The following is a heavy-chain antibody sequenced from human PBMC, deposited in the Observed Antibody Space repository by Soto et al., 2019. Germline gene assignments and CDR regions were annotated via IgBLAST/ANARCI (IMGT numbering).Heavy chain of an antibody. Sequence: EVQLLESGGDLVQPGGSLRLSCAASGFTFSSYAMSWVRQAPGEGLEWVSSISGRGDTTYYVDSVKGRFTISRDNSKNTLALQMNSLRAEDTAVYYCAKAGVGWLVRDYCGQGTLVTVSS. D-gene: IGHD6-19*01. J-gene: IGHJ4*02. V-gene: IGHV3-23*01. CDR2: ISGRGDTT. CDR3: AKAGVGWLVRDY. CDR1: GFTFSSYA.